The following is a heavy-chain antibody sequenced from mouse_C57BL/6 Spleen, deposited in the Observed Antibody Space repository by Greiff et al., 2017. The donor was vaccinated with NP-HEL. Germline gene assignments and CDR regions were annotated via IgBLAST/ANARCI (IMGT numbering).Heavy chain of an antibody. J-gene: IGHJ3*01. CDR1: GFNIKDYY. CDR3: TTGDYDYWFAY. CDR2: IDPEDGDT. Sequence: EVQLQQSGAELVRPGASVKLSCTASGFNIKDYYMHWVKQRPEQGLEWIGRIDPEDGDTEYAPKFQGKATMTADTSSNTAYLQLSSLTSEDTAGYYCTTGDYDYWFAYWGQGTLVTVSA. V-gene: IGHV14-1*01. D-gene: IGHD2-4*01.